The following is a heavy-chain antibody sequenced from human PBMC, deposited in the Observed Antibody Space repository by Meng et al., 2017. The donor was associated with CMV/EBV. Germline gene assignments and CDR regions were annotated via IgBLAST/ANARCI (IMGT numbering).Heavy chain of an antibody. CDR1: GYTFTGYY. Sequence: GESLKISCKASGYTFTGYYMHWVRQAPGQGLEWMGWINPNSGGTNYAQKFQGRVTMTRDTSISTAYMELSRLRSDDTAVYYCARSNPNDYWGQGTLVTVSS. CDR3: ARSNPNDY. V-gene: IGHV1-2*02. D-gene: IGHD1-14*01. CDR2: INPNSGGT. J-gene: IGHJ4*02.